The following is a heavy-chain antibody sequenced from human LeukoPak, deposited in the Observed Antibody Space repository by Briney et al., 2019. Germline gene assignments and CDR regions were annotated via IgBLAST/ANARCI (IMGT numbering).Heavy chain of an antibody. D-gene: IGHD3-10*01. CDR2: INDSGTT. J-gene: IGHJ4*02. V-gene: IGHV4-34*01. Sequence: SETLSLTCGVSSGFFSGYYWGWIRQPPGKGLEWIGDINDSGTTKYNPTLESRVTVSIDTSKNQFSLKVKSVTAADTGVYYCARLPLGAFGEVLNFDCWGQGALVTVSS. CDR1: SGFFSGYY. CDR3: ARLPLGAFGEVLNFDC.